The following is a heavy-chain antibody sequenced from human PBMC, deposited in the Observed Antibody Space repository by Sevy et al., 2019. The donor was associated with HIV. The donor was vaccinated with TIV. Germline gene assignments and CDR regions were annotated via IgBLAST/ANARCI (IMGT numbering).Heavy chain of an antibody. J-gene: IGHJ4*02. CDR3: ARGWVYAPYYFDY. Sequence: GESLKISCAASGFTVSSNYMSWVRQAPGKGLEWVSVIYSGGSTYYADSVKGRFTISRDNSKNTLYLQMNSLRAEDTAVYYCARGWVYAPYYFDYWGQGTLVTVSS. V-gene: IGHV3-53*01. D-gene: IGHD2-8*01. CDR1: GFTVSSNY. CDR2: IYSGGST.